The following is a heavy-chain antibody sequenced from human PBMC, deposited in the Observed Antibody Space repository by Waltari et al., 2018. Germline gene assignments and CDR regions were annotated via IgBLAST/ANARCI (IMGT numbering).Heavy chain of an antibody. CDR3: AIVRAAAAPDS. CDR2: FFPIFGTA. J-gene: IGHJ4*02. D-gene: IGHD6-13*01. CDR1: GGTFSSYA. V-gene: IGHV1-69*14. Sequence: QVQLVQSGAEVKKPGSSVKVSCKASGGTFSSYAISWGRQAPGQGLGWMGGFFPIFGTANYAQRFQVRVTITAEKSTSTAYMELSILRSEETSVYYCAIVRAAAAPDSWGQGTLVTVSS.